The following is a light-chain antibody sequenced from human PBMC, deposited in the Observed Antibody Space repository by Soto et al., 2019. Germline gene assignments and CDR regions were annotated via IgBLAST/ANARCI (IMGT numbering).Light chain of an antibody. CDR3: QQYATSRA. Sequence: EIVLTQSPGTLSLSPGARATLSCRASQSVSSSHLAWYQQKPGQSPRLLIYGASSRATGIPDRFSGSGSGTDFTPTISRLEPEDFAVYYCQQYATSRAFGQGTKVEIK. CDR2: GAS. CDR1: QSVSSSH. J-gene: IGKJ1*01. V-gene: IGKV3-20*01.